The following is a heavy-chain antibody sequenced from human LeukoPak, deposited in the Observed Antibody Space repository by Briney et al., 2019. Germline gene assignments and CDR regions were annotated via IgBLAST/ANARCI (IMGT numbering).Heavy chain of an antibody. V-gene: IGHV4-39*01. J-gene: IGHJ4*02. D-gene: IGHD3-16*01. Sequence: TPSETLSLTCTVSGGSISSTYYYWGWIRQPPGKGLEWIGNFHYSGSNSYNPSLKSRVTISVDTPKNQFSLRLSSVTAADTAVYYCARQVTFGYAYAYYFDYWGQGTLVTVSS. CDR2: FHYSGSN. CDR1: GGSISSTYYY. CDR3: ARQVTFGYAYAYYFDY.